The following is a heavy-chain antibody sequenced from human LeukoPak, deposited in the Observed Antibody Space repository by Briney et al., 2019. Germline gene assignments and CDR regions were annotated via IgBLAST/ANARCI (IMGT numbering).Heavy chain of an antibody. Sequence: PSETLSLTCTVSGRSISSYYWSWIRQPPGKGLEWIGYIYYSGSTNYNPSLKSRVTISVDTSKNQFSLKLSSVTAADTAVYYCARDLAVATISGGGDGTYYNYYGMDVWGQGTTVTVSS. D-gene: IGHD5-12*01. CDR1: GRSISSYY. V-gene: IGHV4-59*01. CDR3: ARDLAVATISGGGDGTYYNYYGMDV. J-gene: IGHJ6*02. CDR2: IYYSGST.